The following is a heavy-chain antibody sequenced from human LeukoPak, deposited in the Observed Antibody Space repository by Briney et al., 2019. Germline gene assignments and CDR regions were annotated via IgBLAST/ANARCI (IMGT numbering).Heavy chain of an antibody. Sequence: SETLSLTCAVYGGSFSGYYWSWIRQPPGKGLEWIGEINHSGSTNYNPSLKSRVTISVDTSKNQFSLKLSSVTAADTAVYYCARQDCSSTSCYPNNFDYWGQGTLVAVSS. CDR3: ARQDCSSTSCYPNNFDY. CDR1: GGSFSGYY. CDR2: INHSGST. V-gene: IGHV4-34*01. J-gene: IGHJ4*02. D-gene: IGHD2-2*01.